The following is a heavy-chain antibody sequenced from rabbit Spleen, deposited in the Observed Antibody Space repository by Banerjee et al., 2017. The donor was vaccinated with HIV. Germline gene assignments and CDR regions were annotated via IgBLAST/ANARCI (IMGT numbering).Heavy chain of an antibody. CDR2: IDPIFGRT. Sequence: QEQLVESGGGLVQPEGSLTLTCKASGFDFSSNYYMCWVRQAPGKGLEWIGYIDPIFGRTYYASWVNGRFTISSHNAQNTLYLQLNSLTAADTATYFCVRDLGYDDYSEKGYFNLWGQGTLVTVS. D-gene: IGHD2-1*01. V-gene: IGHV1S43*01. CDR3: VRDLGYDDYSEKGYFNL. J-gene: IGHJ4*01. CDR1: GFDFSSNYY.